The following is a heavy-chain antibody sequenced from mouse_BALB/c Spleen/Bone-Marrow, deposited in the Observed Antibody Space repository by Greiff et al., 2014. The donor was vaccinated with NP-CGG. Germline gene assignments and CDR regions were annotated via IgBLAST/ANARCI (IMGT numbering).Heavy chain of an antibody. CDR2: ISYDGSN. V-gene: IGHV3-6*02. J-gene: IGHJ4*01. CDR3: AKMGYAMDY. Sequence: EVQLQQSGPGLMKPSQSLSLTCSVTGYSITSGYYWNWIRQFPGNKLEWMGYISYDGSNNYNPSLKNRISITRDTSKNQFFLKLNSVTTEDTATYYCAKMGYAMDYWGQGTSVTVSS. CDR1: GYSITSGYY.